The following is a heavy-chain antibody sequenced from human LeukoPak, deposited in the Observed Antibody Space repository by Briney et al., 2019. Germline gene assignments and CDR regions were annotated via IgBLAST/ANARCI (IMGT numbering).Heavy chain of an antibody. CDR1: GGSFSGYY. Sequence: PSESLSLTCAAYGGSFSGYYWSWIRQPPGKGLEWVAEINHSGSTKYNPSLNSRVTISVDSTKTQFSLKLSSVTAVNTAVYYCASEQYYDFWRATGGYFDYWGQGTLVTVSS. CDR2: INHSGST. J-gene: IGHJ4*02. V-gene: IGHV4-34*01. CDR3: ASEQYYDFWRATGGYFDY. D-gene: IGHD3-3*01.